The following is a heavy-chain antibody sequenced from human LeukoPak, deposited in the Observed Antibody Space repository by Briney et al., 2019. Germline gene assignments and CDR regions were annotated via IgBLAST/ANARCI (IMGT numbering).Heavy chain of an antibody. CDR1: GFTFSSYA. D-gene: IGHD6-19*01. V-gene: IGHV3-30*04. Sequence: GGSLRLSCAASGFTFSSYAMHWVRQAPGKGLEWVAVMSYDGSNKYYADSVKGRFTISRDNSKNTLYLQMNSLRAEDTAVYYCARGGSSSGWYLIDPWGQGTLVTVSS. CDR3: ARGGSSSGWYLIDP. J-gene: IGHJ5*02. CDR2: MSYDGSNK.